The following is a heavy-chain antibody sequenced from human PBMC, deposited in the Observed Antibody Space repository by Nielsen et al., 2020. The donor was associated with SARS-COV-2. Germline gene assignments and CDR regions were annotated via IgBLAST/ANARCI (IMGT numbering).Heavy chain of an antibody. Sequence: GESLKISCKGSGYSFTSYWIGWVRQMPGKGLEWMGIIYPGDSDTRYSPSFQGQVTISADKSISTAYLQWSSLKASDTAMYYCARMGSYCGGDCYSGPPDYWGQGTLVTASS. J-gene: IGHJ4*02. CDR3: ARMGSYCGGDCYSGPPDY. V-gene: IGHV5-51*01. CDR2: IYPGDSDT. D-gene: IGHD2-21*02. CDR1: GYSFTSYW.